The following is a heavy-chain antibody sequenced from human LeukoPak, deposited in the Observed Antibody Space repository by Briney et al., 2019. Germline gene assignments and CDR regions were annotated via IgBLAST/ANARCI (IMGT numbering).Heavy chain of an antibody. CDR1: GGSISSSSYY. CDR3: ARGLHYVDV. CDR2: IYYSGST. D-gene: IGHD3-10*01. V-gene: IGHV4-39*01. Sequence: KPSETLSLTCTVSGGSISSSSYYWGWIRQPPGKGLEWIGSIYYSGSTYYNPSLKSRVTISVDTSKNQFSLRLTSVTAADTAVYYCARGLHYVDVWGKGITVSVSS. J-gene: IGHJ6*04.